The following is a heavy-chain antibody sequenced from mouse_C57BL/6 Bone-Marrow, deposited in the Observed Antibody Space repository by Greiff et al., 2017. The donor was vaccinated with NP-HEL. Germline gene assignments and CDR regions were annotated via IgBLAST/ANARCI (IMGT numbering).Heavy chain of an antibody. Sequence: VHVKQSGPELVKPGASVKISCKASGYSFTDYNMNWVKQSNGKSLEWIGVINPNYGTTSYNQKFKGKATLTVDQSSSTAYMQLNSLTSEDSAVYYCASPIYYDYSYYAMDYWGQGTSVTVSS. D-gene: IGHD2-4*01. V-gene: IGHV1-39*01. CDR3: ASPIYYDYSYYAMDY. CDR1: GYSFTDYN. J-gene: IGHJ4*01. CDR2: INPNYGTT.